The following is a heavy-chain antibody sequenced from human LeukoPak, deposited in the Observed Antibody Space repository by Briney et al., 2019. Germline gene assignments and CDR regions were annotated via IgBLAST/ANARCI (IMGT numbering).Heavy chain of an antibody. CDR3: ARDGTAFAGTMVRGVHFDY. CDR1: GFTFSSYA. V-gene: IGHV3-23*01. Sequence: PGGSLRLSCAASGFTFSSYAMNWARQAPGKGLEWVSSISGGSRNIRYADSVKGRFTTSRNNSQNTLYLQMNSLRAEDTAVYYCARDGTAFAGTMVRGVHFDYWGQGTLVTVSS. D-gene: IGHD3-10*01. J-gene: IGHJ4*02. CDR2: ISGGSRNI.